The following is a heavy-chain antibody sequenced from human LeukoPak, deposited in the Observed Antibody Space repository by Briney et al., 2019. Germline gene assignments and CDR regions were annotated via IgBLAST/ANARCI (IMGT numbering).Heavy chain of an antibody. Sequence: PGGSLRLSCAASGFTFSSYAMHWVRQAPGKGLEWVAVISYDGSNKYYADSVKGRFTISRDNSKNTLYLQMNSLKPEDTAVYYCATERAGERPRPLLSYYYMDVWGKGTTVTISS. CDR3: ATERAGERPRPLLSYYYMDV. J-gene: IGHJ6*03. CDR1: GFTFSSYA. CDR2: ISYDGSNK. D-gene: IGHD3-16*01. V-gene: IGHV3-30*04.